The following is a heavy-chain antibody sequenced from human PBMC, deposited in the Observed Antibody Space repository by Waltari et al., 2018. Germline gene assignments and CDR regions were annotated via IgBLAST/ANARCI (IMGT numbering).Heavy chain of an antibody. CDR2: ISYDGSNK. CDR1: GFTFSSYG. V-gene: IGHV3-30*18. J-gene: IGHJ4*02. CDR3: AKDRRIRMYYFDY. D-gene: IGHD2-15*01. Sequence: QVQLVESGGGVVQPGRSLRLSCAASGFTFSSYGMHWVRQAPGKGLEWVAVISYDGSNKYYADSVKGRFTISRDNSKNTLYLQMNSLRAEDTAVYYCAKDRRIRMYYFDYWGQGTLVTVSS.